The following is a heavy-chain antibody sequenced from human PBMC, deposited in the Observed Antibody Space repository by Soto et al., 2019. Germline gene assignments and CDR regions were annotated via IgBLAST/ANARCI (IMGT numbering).Heavy chain of an antibody. V-gene: IGHV4-39*01. Sequence: LSLTCTVSGGSISSSSYYWGWTRQPPGKGLEWIGSIYYSGSTYYNPSLKSRVTISVDTSKNQFSLKLSSVTAADTAVYYCARHPIGYCSGGSCYSFLWWFDPWGQGTLVTVS. CDR2: IYYSGST. D-gene: IGHD2-15*01. CDR1: GGSISSSSYY. J-gene: IGHJ5*02. CDR3: ARHPIGYCSGGSCYSFLWWFDP.